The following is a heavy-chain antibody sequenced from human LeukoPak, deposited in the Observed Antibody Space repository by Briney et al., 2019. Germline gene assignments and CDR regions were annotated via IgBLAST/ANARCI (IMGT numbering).Heavy chain of an antibody. CDR1: GYTFTSYA. V-gene: IGHV1-8*03. Sequence: ASVKVSCKASGYTFTSYAMNWVRQAPGQGLEWMGWMNPNSGNTGYAQKFQGRVTITRNTSISTAYMELSSLRSEDTAVYYCGRGHRDGGTNGGSCILGYWAREPLVPVS. J-gene: IGHJ4*02. D-gene: IGHD2-15*01. CDR2: MNPNSGNT. CDR3: GRGHRDGGTNGGSCILGY.